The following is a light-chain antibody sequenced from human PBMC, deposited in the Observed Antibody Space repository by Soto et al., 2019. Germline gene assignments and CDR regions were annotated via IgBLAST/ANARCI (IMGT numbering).Light chain of an antibody. CDR3: QQSYGIPYA. V-gene: IGKV1D-12*01. CDR1: QGISSW. J-gene: IGKJ2*01. CDR2: AAS. Sequence: DIQMTQSPSSVSASVGDRVTITCRASQGISSWLAWYQQKPGKAPKLLIYAASSLQSGVPSRFSGSGSGTDFTLTISSLQPDDYATYFCQQSYGIPYAFGPVTKVDIK.